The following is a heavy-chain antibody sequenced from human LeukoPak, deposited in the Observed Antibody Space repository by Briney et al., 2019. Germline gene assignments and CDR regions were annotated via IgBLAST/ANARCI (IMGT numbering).Heavy chain of an antibody. Sequence: QPGGSLRLSCAASGFTFSSYGMHWVRQAPGKGLEWVAFIRYGGNNKYYTHSVKGRFTISRDNSKNTLYLQMSSLRTEDTVVYYCARGHLRFLSWLLPYYMDVWGKGTTVTVSS. CDR2: IRYGGNNK. CDR3: ARGHLRFLSWLLPYYMDV. D-gene: IGHD3-3*01. CDR1: GFTFSSYG. V-gene: IGHV3-30*02. J-gene: IGHJ6*03.